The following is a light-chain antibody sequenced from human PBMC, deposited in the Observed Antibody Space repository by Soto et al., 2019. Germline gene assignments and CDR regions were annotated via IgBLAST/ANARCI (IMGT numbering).Light chain of an antibody. Sequence: APGQTARITCEGNNIGAIRVHWYQQKPGQAPLLVINYDSDRPSGIPKRFSGSISGNTATLTISRVEAGDEADYYCQVWAGRSRPSVVFGGGTKLTVL. CDR1: NIGAIR. CDR2: YDS. V-gene: IGLV3-21*04. CDR3: QVWAGRSRPSVV. J-gene: IGLJ2*01.